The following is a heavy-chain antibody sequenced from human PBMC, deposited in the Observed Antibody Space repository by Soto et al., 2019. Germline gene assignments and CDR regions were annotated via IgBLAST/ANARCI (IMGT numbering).Heavy chain of an antibody. CDR2: IWYDGSKK. CDR1: GFIFSDYG. D-gene: IGHD6-19*01. CDR3: AREGAVAGSQDF. J-gene: IGHJ4*02. V-gene: IGHV3-33*01. Sequence: WGSLRLSCAASGFIFSDYGIHWVRQAPGKGLEWVALIWYDGSKKYYADSVKGRFTVSRDNINSTLYLEMNSLRVEDSAVYYCAREGAVAGSQDFWGQGNLVTVSS.